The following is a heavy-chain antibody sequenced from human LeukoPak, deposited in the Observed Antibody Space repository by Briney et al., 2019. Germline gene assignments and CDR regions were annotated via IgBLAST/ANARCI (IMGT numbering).Heavy chain of an antibody. CDR1: GFTFDGYA. D-gene: IGHD3-16*01. CDR2: ISWNSGSI. CDR3: AKDTGSTPGAYYYYYMDV. Sequence: GGSLRLSCAASGFTFDGYAMHWVRQAPGKGLEWVSGISWNSGSIGYADSVKGRFTISRDNAKNFLYLQMNSLRAEDTALYYCAKDTGSTPGAYYYYYMDVWGKGTTVTISS. V-gene: IGHV3-9*01. J-gene: IGHJ6*03.